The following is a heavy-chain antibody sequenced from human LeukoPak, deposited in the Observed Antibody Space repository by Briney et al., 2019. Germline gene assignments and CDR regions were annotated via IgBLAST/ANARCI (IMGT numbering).Heavy chain of an antibody. CDR2: IKQDGSEK. Sequence: GGSLRLSCAASGFIFSSYWMSWVRQVPGKGLEWVANIKQDGSEKYYVDSVKGRFTISRDNAKNSLYLQMDSLRVEDTAVYYCARGRKIVVVMGGFFDYWGQGTLVTVSS. CDR1: GFIFSSYW. D-gene: IGHD3-22*01. V-gene: IGHV3-7*03. CDR3: ARGRKIVVVMGGFFDY. J-gene: IGHJ4*02.